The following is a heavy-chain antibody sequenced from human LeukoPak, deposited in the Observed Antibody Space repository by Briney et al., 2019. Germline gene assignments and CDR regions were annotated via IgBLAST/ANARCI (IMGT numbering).Heavy chain of an antibody. J-gene: IGHJ5*02. V-gene: IGHV3-74*01. CDR1: GFTFSSYW. CDR2: INSDGSST. CDR3: AREGIAAAGIDP. Sequence: GGSLRLSCAASGFTFSSYWMHWVRQAPGKGLVWVSRINSDGSSTSYADSVKGRFTISRDNAKNTPYLQMNSLGAEDTAVYYCAREGIAAAGIDPWGQGTLVTVSS. D-gene: IGHD6-13*01.